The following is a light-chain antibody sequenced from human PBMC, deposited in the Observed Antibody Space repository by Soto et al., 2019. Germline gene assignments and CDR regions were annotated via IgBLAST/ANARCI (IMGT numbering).Light chain of an antibody. Sequence: QSALTQPASVSGSPGQSITISCTGTSSDVGSYNYVSWYQHHPGKAPKLMIYGVSDRPSGVSNRFSGSKSGNTASLTISGLQADDEADYYCTSYTTSITWVFGGGTKLTVL. J-gene: IGLJ3*02. CDR1: SSDVGSYNY. V-gene: IGLV2-14*01. CDR3: TSYTTSITWV. CDR2: GVS.